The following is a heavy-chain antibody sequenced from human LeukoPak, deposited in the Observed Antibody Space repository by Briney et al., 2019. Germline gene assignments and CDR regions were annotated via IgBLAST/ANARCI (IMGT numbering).Heavy chain of an antibody. CDR2: IYYSGST. CDR3: ARMSSGYSSGYMS. CDR1: GGSISSSSYY. J-gene: IGHJ4*02. V-gene: IGHV4-39*01. D-gene: IGHD5-18*01. Sequence: SGTLSLTCAVSGGSISSSSYYWGWIRQPPGKGLEWIGYIYYSGSTYYNPSLKSRVTIFVDTSKNQFSLKLSSVTAADTAVYYCARMSSGYSSGYMSWGQGTLVTVSS.